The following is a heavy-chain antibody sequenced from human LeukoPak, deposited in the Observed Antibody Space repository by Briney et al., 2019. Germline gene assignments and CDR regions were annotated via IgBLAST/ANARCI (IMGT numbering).Heavy chain of an antibody. CDR1: GFTFSSYA. CDR3: ARDVAVAGEFDY. CDR2: ISYDGSNK. V-gene: IGHV3-30-3*01. Sequence: PGRSLRLSCAASGFTFSSYAMHWVRQAPGKGLEWVAVISYDGSNKYYADSVKGRFTISRDNSKNTLYLQMNSLRAEDAAVYYCARDVAVAGEFDYWGQGTLVTVSS. J-gene: IGHJ4*02. D-gene: IGHD6-19*01.